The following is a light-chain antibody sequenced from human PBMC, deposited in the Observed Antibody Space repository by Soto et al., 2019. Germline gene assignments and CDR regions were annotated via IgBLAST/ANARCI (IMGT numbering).Light chain of an antibody. Sequence: QSALTQPASVSGSPGQSITISCTGTSSGVGGYDYVSWYQQHPDKAPKLIIYEVTDRPSGVSSRFSGSKSGNTASLTISGLQAEDEADYYCSSLTSGSTRVFGTGTKVTVL. CDR3: SSLTSGSTRV. CDR1: SSGVGGYDY. V-gene: IGLV2-14*01. CDR2: EVT. J-gene: IGLJ1*01.